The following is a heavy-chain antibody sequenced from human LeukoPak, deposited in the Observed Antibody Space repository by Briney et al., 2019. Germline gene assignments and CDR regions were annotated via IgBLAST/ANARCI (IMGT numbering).Heavy chain of an antibody. V-gene: IGHV3-30*01. J-gene: IGHJ4*02. Sequence: GGSLRLSWAASGFTFSSYAMHLDREAPGKGLGWVSVISYDGRNKYYADSVKGRFPISRDNSKNTLYLQMNSLRAEDTAVYYCARAQLKDSGYFDYWGQGTLVTVSS. CDR1: GFTFSSYA. D-gene: IGHD3-10*01. CDR3: ARAQLKDSGYFDY. CDR2: ISYDGRNK.